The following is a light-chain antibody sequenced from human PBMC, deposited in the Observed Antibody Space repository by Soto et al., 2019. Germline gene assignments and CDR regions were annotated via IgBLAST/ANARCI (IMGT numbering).Light chain of an antibody. CDR1: QSVRSN. CDR3: QEYINWPSLT. Sequence: IVLTQSPATLSVSPGERATLSCRASQSVRSNLAWYQQKPGQGPRLLIFGASTRATNIPARFSGSGSGTEFTLTISSLQSEDFAVYYCQEYINWPSLTFGGGTKVEIK. J-gene: IGKJ4*01. V-gene: IGKV3-15*01. CDR2: GAS.